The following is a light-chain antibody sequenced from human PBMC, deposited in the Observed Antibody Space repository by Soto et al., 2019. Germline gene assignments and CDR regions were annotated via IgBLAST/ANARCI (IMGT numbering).Light chain of an antibody. CDR1: SSDFGTFNL. J-gene: IGLJ7*01. V-gene: IGLV2-23*01. Sequence: QSALTQPASVSGSPGQSITISCTETSSDFGTFNLVSWYQQHPGKAPKLMIYEGTKRPSGVSNRFSGSKSGNTASLTISGLQAEDEAEYYCCSYAGSNTFVFGTGTQLTVL. CDR3: CSYAGSNTFV. CDR2: EGT.